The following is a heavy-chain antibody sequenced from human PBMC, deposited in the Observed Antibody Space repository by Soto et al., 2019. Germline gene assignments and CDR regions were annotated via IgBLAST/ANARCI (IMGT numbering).Heavy chain of an antibody. Sequence: QLQLQESGPGLVKPSETLSLTCTVSGGSISSSSYYWGWIRQPPGKGLEWVGTISYSGSTYYNPSLKSRVTMSVGTSTNQFSLKLSSMTAADTAVYYCARQVVGATKSRYFDLWGRGTLVTVSS. D-gene: IGHD1-26*01. J-gene: IGHJ2*01. CDR3: ARQVVGATKSRYFDL. CDR2: ISYSGST. CDR1: GGSISSSSYY. V-gene: IGHV4-39*01.